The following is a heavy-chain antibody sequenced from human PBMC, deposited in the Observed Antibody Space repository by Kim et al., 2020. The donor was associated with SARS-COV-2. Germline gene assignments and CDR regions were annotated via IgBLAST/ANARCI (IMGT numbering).Heavy chain of an antibody. CDR1: GGSTSNYY. V-gene: IGHV4-4*07. D-gene: IGHD2-15*01. Sequence: SETLSLTCTVSGGSTSNYYWSWIRQPAGKGLEWIGRIYKNGDTNYNPSLKSRITMSADPAKRQLSLKLSSVTVADTAVYYCARGFCGVSSCNWFDPWGQGVLVAVAS. CDR2: IYKNGDT. J-gene: IGHJ5*02. CDR3: ARGFCGVSSCNWFDP.